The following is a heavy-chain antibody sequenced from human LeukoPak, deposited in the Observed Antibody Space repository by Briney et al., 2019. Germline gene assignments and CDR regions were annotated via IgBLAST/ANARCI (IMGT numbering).Heavy chain of an antibody. CDR3: ARGGFVVVPAAIGNWFDP. CDR2: INPSGGST. V-gene: IGHV1-46*01. CDR1: GYTFTSYY. Sequence: GASVKVSCKASGYTFTSYYMHWVRQAPGQGLEWMGIINPSGGSTSYAQKFQGRVTMTRDTSTSTVYMELSSLGSEDTAVYYCARGGFVVVPAAIGNWFDPWGQGTLVTVSS. J-gene: IGHJ5*02. D-gene: IGHD2-2*01.